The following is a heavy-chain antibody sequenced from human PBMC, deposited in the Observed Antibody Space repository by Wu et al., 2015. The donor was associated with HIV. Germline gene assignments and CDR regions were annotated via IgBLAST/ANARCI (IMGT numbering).Heavy chain of an antibody. CDR3: ARDRLGDYYDSSGWGYFDY. J-gene: IGHJ4*02. CDR2: IIPIFGTA. V-gene: IGHV1-69*13. Sequence: QLVQSGAEVKKPGSSVKVSCKASGGTFSSYAISWVRQAPGQGLEWMGRIIPIFGTANYAQKFQGRVTITADESTSTAYMELSSLRSEDTAVYYCARDRLGDYYDSSGWGYFDYWGQGTLVTVSS. CDR1: GGTFSSYA. D-gene: IGHD3-22*01.